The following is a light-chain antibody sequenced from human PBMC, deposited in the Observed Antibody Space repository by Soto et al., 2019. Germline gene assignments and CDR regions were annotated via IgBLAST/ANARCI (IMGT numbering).Light chain of an antibody. CDR3: QQYDTSPRT. CDR1: QSVSSNS. CDR2: GAS. J-gene: IGKJ1*01. V-gene: IGKV3-20*01. Sequence: EVMLTQSPGTLSLSPGERATLSCRASQSVSSNSLACYQQKSGQAPRLLIYGASNRATGIPDRFSGSGSGTDFTLTIRRLEPEDFAVYYGQQYDTSPRTFGQGTKVEFK.